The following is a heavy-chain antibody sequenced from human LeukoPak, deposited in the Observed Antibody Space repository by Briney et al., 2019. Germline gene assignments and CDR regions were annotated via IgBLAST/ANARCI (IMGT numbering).Heavy chain of an antibody. V-gene: IGHV4-39*01. J-gene: IGHJ5*02. D-gene: IGHD2-15*01. CDR2: IYYSGST. CDR3: ARPDCSGGSCYSAGFDP. Sequence: SETLSLTCAVSGGSISSNSYYWGWIRQPPGKGLEWIGSIYYSGSTYYNPSLKSRVTISVDSSKNQFSLKLSSVTAADTAVYYCARPDCSGGSCYSAGFDPWGQGTLVTVSS. CDR1: GGSISSNSYY.